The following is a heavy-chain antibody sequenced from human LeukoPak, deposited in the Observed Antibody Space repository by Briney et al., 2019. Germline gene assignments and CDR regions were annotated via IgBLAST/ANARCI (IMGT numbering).Heavy chain of an antibody. D-gene: IGHD4-17*01. CDR3: ARVPYGDYGLLFDY. V-gene: IGHV4-30-4*07. CDR2: IYYSGST. CDR1: GGSISSGGYS. Sequence: SQTLSLTCAVSGGSISSGGYSWSWIRQPPGKGLEWIGYIYYSGSTYYNPSLKSRVTISVDTSKNQFSLKLSSVTAADTAVYYCARVPYGDYGLLFDYWGQGTLVTVSS. J-gene: IGHJ4*02.